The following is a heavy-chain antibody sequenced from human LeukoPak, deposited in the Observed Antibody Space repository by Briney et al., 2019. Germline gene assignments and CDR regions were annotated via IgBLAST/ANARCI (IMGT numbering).Heavy chain of an antibody. CDR2: ISGGGDIT. CDR1: GFNFANHA. D-gene: IGHD2-21*02. J-gene: IGHJ4*02. CDR3: VREGTPATANY. V-gene: IGHV3-23*01. Sequence: GGSLRLSCAASGFNFANHAMSWVRQTAGKGLEWVSAISGGGDITYYADSVKGRFTISRDNSKDTLFLQMHSLRPGDTAVHYCVREGTPATANYWGQGTLVTISS.